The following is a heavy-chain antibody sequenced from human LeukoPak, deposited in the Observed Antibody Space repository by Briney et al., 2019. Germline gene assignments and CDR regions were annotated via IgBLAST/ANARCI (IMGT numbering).Heavy chain of an antibody. CDR3: AKEQLPCSSTSCAEWYFDL. D-gene: IGHD2-2*01. Sequence: GGSLRLSCAASGFTFSDYYMSWVRQAPGKGLEWVSSISGSSSYIYYADSVKGRFTISRDNAKNSLYLQMNSLRAEDTAVYYYAKEQLPCSSTSCAEWYFDLWGRGTLVTVSS. CDR2: ISGSSSYI. CDR1: GFTFSDYY. V-gene: IGHV3-21*01. J-gene: IGHJ2*01.